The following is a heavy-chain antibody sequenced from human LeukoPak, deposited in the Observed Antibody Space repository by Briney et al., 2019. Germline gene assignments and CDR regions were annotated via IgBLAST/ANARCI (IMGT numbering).Heavy chain of an antibody. CDR1: GFTFSSYA. V-gene: IGHV3-23*01. CDR2: ISGSGGST. J-gene: IGHJ4*02. Sequence: TGGSLRLSCAASGFTFSSYAMSWVRQAPGKGLEWVSAISGSGGSTYYADSVKGRFTISRDNSKNSLYLQMNSLRAEDTAVYYCAKDGSGSDRPDLFDYWGQGTLVTVSS. D-gene: IGHD3-10*01. CDR3: AKDGSGSDRPDLFDY.